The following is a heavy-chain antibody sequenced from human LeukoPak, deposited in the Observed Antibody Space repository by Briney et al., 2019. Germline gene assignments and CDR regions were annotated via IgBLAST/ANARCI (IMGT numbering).Heavy chain of an antibody. J-gene: IGHJ4*02. CDR3: ARGGMSGRDALDY. Sequence: ASVTVSCKASGYTFTSYGNSWVRQAPGQGLEWMGWINTYNGNTNYAQKLQGRVTMTTDTSTTTAYMELRSLRSDDTAVYYCARGGMSGRDALDYWGQGTLVTVSS. V-gene: IGHV1-18*01. CDR2: INTYNGNT. D-gene: IGHD2-21*01. CDR1: GYTFTSYG.